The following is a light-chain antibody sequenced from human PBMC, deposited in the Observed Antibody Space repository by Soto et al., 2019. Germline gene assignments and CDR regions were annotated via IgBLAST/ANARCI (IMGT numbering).Light chain of an antibody. V-gene: IGKV3-15*01. Sequence: EIVMPQSPDTLSVSPGERVTLSCRASQSVSTSLAWYQQKPGQAPRLLIHGASTRATGIPARYSGSGSGTEFTLTISSLQSEDFAVYYWQQYDNWPPLTVGGGTKVEIK. CDR3: QQYDNWPPLT. CDR2: GAS. CDR1: QSVSTS. J-gene: IGKJ4*01.